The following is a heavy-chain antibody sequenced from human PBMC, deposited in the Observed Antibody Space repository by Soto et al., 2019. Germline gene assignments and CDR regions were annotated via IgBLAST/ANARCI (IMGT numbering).Heavy chain of an antibody. J-gene: IGHJ5*01. Sequence: PGGSLRLSCAVPGFTFSRFAMSWVRQAPGKGLEWVSAIRGDGDTTSYADSVKGRFTISRDNSKNSLYLQMKTLTAEDTAVYYCGKGIRWEWGQTWFDSGGHGTLVTVSS. CDR2: IRGDGDTT. V-gene: IGHV3-23*01. CDR1: GFTFSRFA. D-gene: IGHD3-3*01. CDR3: GKGIRWEWGQTWFDS.